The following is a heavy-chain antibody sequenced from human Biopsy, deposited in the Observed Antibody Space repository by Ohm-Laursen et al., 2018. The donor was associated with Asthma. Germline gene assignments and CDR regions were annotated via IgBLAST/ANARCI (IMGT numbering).Heavy chain of an antibody. V-gene: IGHV3-30*03. CDR2: ISFDGSNK. J-gene: IGHJ6*02. Sequence: SLRLSCAASGFTFGAFWMSWGRQTPGKGLEWVAVISFDGSNKYYGDSVKGRFTIARDNSKNTVYLQMNSLRAEDTAVYYCASYGVVTAILPMDVWGQGTTVTVSS. D-gene: IGHD2-21*02. CDR3: ASYGVVTAILPMDV. CDR1: GFTFGAFW.